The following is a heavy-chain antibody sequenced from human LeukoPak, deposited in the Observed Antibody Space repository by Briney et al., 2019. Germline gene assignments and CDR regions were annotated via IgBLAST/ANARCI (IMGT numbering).Heavy chain of an antibody. CDR2: IYYSGST. J-gene: IGHJ4*02. Sequence: SETLSLTCTVSGGSISSGDYYWSWIRQPPGKGLEWIGYIYYSGSTYYNPSLKSRVTISVDTSKNQFSLKLSSVTAADTAVYYCARVDTAMVTPSFDYRGQGTLVTVSS. V-gene: IGHV4-30-4*01. CDR1: GGSISSGDYY. D-gene: IGHD5-18*01. CDR3: ARVDTAMVTPSFDY.